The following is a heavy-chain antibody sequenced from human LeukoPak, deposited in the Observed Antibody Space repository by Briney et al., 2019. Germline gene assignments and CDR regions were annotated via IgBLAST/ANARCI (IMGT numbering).Heavy chain of an antibody. V-gene: IGHV1-18*04. CDR2: INPNSGNT. Sequence: ASVKVSCKASGYTFTGYYMHWVRQAPGQGLEWMGWINPNSGNTNYAQKLQGRVTMTTDTSTSTAYLELRSLRSDDTAVYYCARGNRGYSYGSWFDPWGQGTLVTVSS. CDR3: ARGNRGYSYGSWFDP. D-gene: IGHD5-18*01. CDR1: GYTFTGYY. J-gene: IGHJ5*02.